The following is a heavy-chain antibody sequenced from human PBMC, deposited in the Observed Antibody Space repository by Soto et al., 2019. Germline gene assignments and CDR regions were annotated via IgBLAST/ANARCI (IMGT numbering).Heavy chain of an antibody. CDR1: GIKFDDNA. V-gene: IGHV5-10-1*03. D-gene: IGHD7-27*01. CDR3: ARLGPGD. J-gene: IGHJ4*02. Sequence: EVQLVQSGAEVKKPGDYLRISCKVSGIKFDDNAIRWVRQMPGKGLEWMGRLSRDGSATSYSPTFQGHVSIYADRTTNTAYLQWSNLRASDTAMYYCARLGPGDWGQGTLVTVSS. CDR2: LSRDGSAT.